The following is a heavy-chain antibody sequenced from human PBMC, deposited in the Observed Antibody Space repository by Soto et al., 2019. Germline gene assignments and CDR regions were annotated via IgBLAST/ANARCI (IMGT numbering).Heavy chain of an antibody. J-gene: IGHJ1*01. CDR2: IYYSGST. D-gene: IGHD3-22*01. CDR1: GGSISSYY. Sequence: PSETLSLTCTVSGGSISSYYWSWIRQPPGKGLEWIGYIYYSGSTNYNPSLKSRVTISVDTSKNQFSLKLSSVTAADTAVYYCARDYYDSSGYYSYFQHWGQGTLVTVSS. V-gene: IGHV4-59*01. CDR3: ARDYYDSSGYYSYFQH.